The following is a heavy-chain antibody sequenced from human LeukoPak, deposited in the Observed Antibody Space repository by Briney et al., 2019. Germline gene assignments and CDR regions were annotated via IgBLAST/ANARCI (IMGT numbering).Heavy chain of an antibody. V-gene: IGHV3-48*03. CDR3: ARHTSSWDPPFDY. CDR1: GFIFSSYE. CDR2: ISSSGTII. D-gene: IGHD6-13*01. Sequence: GGSLRLSCAASGFIFSSYEMTWVRQAPGKGLEGVSYISSSGTIIYYADSVKGRFTISRDNAKNSLYLQLNSLRADDTAVYYCARHTSSWDPPFDYWGQGTLVTVSS. J-gene: IGHJ4*02.